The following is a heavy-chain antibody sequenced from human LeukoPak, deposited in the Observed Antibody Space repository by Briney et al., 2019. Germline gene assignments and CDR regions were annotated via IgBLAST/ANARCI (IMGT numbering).Heavy chain of an antibody. V-gene: IGHV3-23*01. CDR2: ISGSGGGT. CDR1: GFIFSNYA. D-gene: IGHD3-22*01. J-gene: IGHJ5*02. Sequence: GGSLRLSCIASGFIFSNYAMNWVRQAPGKGLEWVSSISGSGGGTYYADSVKGRFSISRDNSKNTLYLQMNSLRAEDTAVYYCARDVYYYDSSGFDPWGQGTLVTVSS. CDR3: ARDVYYYDSSGFDP.